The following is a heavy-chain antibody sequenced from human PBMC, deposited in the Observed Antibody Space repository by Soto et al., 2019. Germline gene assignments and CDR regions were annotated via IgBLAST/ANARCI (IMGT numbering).Heavy chain of an antibody. CDR3: TTVTVINVHSDY. V-gene: IGHV3-15*01. J-gene: IGHJ4*02. CDR1: GFAFSDAW. Sequence: PWGSLRLSCAVSGFAFSDAWMSWVRQAPGKGLEWVGRIKKKTDGGTADYPAPVKGRFTISRDDSENMLYLQMNSLKTEDTAVYYCTTVTVINVHSDYWGQGTLVTVSS. D-gene: IGHD2-21*01. CDR2: IKKKTDGGTA.